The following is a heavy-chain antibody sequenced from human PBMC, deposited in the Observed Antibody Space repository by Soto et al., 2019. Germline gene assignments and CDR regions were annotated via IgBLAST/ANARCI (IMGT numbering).Heavy chain of an antibody. CDR1: GGSVNGYY. J-gene: IGHJ5*02. CDR2: FNHTGGT. Sequence: QVHLQQWGAGLLKPSETLSLTCAVYGGSVNGYYWNWIRQPPGKGLEWIGEFNHTGGTHYNPSLKSRVTMSLDTSKNQFSLRLSSVTAADTAIYYCATRITVFGLLIPPFDPWGQGTQVTVSS. V-gene: IGHV4-34*02. D-gene: IGHD3-3*01. CDR3: ATRITVFGLLIPPFDP.